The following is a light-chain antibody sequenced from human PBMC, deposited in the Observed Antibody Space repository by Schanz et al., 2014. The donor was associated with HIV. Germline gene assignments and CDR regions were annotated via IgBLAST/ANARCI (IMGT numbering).Light chain of an antibody. CDR1: QSISIF. Sequence: DIQMTQSPYSLSASVGDRVTITCRASQSISIFLNWYQQKPGKAPKLLIYAASILESGVPSRFGGSGSGTEFTLTISSLQPDDFATYHCQQSYRTPPTFGQGTTLEIK. J-gene: IGKJ2*01. CDR3: QQSYRTPPT. V-gene: IGKV1-39*01. CDR2: AAS.